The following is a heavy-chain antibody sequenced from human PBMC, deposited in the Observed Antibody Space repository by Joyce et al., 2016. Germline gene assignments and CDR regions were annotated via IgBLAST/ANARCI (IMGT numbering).Heavy chain of an antibody. D-gene: IGHD2/OR15-2a*01. CDR1: GGSISSSSHD. V-gene: IGHV4-39*07. J-gene: IGHJ6*02. CDR3: ARVDGNYYYYGMDV. Sequence: QLHLQESGPGLVKPSETLSLTCTVSGGSISSSSHDWGWIRQPPGKGLEWIGSIYYSGSTYYNPSLKSRVTISVDTSKNQFSLKLSSVTAADTAVYYCARVDGNYYYYGMDVWGQGTTVTVSS. CDR2: IYYSGST.